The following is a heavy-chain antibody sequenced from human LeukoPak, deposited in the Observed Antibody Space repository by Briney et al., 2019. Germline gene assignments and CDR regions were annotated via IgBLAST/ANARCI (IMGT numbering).Heavy chain of an antibody. D-gene: IGHD4-11*01. CDR3: TREGDSNYDY. V-gene: IGHV3-49*04. CDR1: GFTFGDYA. Sequence: PGGSLRLSCTASGFTFGDYAMSWVRQAPGKGLEWVGFIRSKAYGGTTEYAASVKGRFTISRDDSKSIAYLQMNSLKTEDTAVYYCTREGDSNYDYWGQGTLVTVSS. J-gene: IGHJ4*02. CDR2: IRSKAYGGTT.